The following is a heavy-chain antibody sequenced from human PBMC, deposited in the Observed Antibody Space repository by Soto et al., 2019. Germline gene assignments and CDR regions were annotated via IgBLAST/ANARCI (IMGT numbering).Heavy chain of an antibody. D-gene: IGHD6-13*01. CDR3: AKDAAGRVAARFER. CDR1: GVGFSAYA. Sequence: GGALRLSCAASGVGFSAYAMAWVRQAPGKGLDWVSSLTDSGDSTYYSDAVKGRFTISRDNSKNTVFLHLNSLRAEDTAVYYCAKDAAGRVAARFERWGQGSLVTVSS. CDR2: LTDSGDST. J-gene: IGHJ4*02. V-gene: IGHV3-23*01.